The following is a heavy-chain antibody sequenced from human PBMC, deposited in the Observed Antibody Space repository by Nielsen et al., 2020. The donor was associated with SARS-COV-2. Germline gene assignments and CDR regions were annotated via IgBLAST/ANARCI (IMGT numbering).Heavy chain of an antibody. V-gene: IGHV3-23*01. Sequence: GGSLRLSCAASGFTFSSYAMSWVCQAPGKGLEWVSAISGSGGSTYYADSVKGRFTISRDNSKNTLYLQMNSLRAEDTAVYYCAKDMVNYGGNPYDYWGQGTLVTVSS. CDR1: GFTFSSYA. D-gene: IGHD4-23*01. J-gene: IGHJ4*02. CDR2: ISGSGGST. CDR3: AKDMVNYGGNPYDY.